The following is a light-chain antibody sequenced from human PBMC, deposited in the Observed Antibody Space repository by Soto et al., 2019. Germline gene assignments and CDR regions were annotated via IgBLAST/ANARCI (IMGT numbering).Light chain of an antibody. J-gene: IGKJ1*01. V-gene: IGKV1-33*01. CDR2: DAS. CDR1: QEISNY. Sequence: DLQMIQSPSSLSASVGDRVTITCQASQEISNYLNWYQQKPGKAPMLLIYDASNLERGVPSRFSGRGSGTDFTFTISSLQPEDFATYYCQQYDHLPRTCGRGTKVEIK. CDR3: QQYDHLPRT.